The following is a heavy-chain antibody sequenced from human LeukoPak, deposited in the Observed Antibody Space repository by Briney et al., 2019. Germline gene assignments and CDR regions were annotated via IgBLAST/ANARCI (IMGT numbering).Heavy chain of an antibody. Sequence: GGSLRLSCAASGFTFSSYSMNWVHQAPGMGLEWVSSISSSSSYIYYADSVKGRFTISRDNAKNSLYLQMNSLRAEDTAVYYCARGGVVITDDAFDIWGQGTMVTVSS. CDR3: ARGGVVITDDAFDI. V-gene: IGHV3-21*01. D-gene: IGHD3-3*01. J-gene: IGHJ3*02. CDR1: GFTFSSYS. CDR2: ISSSSSYI.